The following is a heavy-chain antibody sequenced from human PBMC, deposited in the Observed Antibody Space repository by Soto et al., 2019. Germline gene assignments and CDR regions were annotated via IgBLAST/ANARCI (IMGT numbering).Heavy chain of an antibody. V-gene: IGHV3-23*01. Sequence: GGSLRLSCAASGFTFSSYAMSWVRQAPGKGLEWVSAISGSGGSTYYADSVKGRFTISRDNSKNTLYLQMNSLRAEDTAVYYCAKDSHSILVYYGSVPWYFDYWGQGTLVTVSS. J-gene: IGHJ4*02. CDR3: AKDSHSILVYYGSVPWYFDY. CDR1: GFTFSSYA. D-gene: IGHD3-10*01. CDR2: ISGSGGST.